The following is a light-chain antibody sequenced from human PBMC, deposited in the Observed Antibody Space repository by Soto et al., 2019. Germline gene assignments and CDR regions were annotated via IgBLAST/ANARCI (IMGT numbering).Light chain of an antibody. CDR2: DAS. CDR1: QSLRRS. J-gene: IGKJ4*01. Sequence: EIVLTQSPATLSLSPGERATLSCRASQSLRRSLAWYQQKPGQAPSLLIYDASNRATGIPARFSGSGSGTDFTLTISSLEPEDFAVYYCQQRTNWQSTFGGGTKVEI. V-gene: IGKV3D-11*02. CDR3: QQRTNWQST.